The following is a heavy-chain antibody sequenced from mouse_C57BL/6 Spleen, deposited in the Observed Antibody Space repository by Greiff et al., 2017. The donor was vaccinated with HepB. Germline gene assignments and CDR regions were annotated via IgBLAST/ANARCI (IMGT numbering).Heavy chain of an antibody. CDR2: ISYDGSN. CDR3: ARDRGYSSLYFDV. D-gene: IGHD2-12*01. Sequence: EVKLQESGPGLVKPSQSLSLTCSVTGYSITSGYYWNWIRQFPGNKLEWMGYISYDGSNNYNPSLKNRISITRDTSKNQFFLKLNSVTTEDTATYYCARDRGYSSLYFDVWGTGTTVTVSS. CDR1: GYSITSGYY. V-gene: IGHV3-6*01. J-gene: IGHJ1*03.